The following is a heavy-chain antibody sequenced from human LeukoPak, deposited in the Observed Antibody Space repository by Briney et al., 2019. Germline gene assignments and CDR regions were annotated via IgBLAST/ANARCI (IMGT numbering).Heavy chain of an antibody. CDR2: IYYSGST. V-gene: IGHV4-59*01. Sequence: RTSETLSLTCTVSGGSISSYYWSWIRQPPGKGLEWIGYIYYSGSTNYNPSLKSRVTISVDTSKNQFSLKLSSVTAADTAVYYCARDFDPYSSSSELGWFDPWGQGTLVTVSS. CDR3: ARDFDPYSSSSELGWFDP. CDR1: GGSISSYY. D-gene: IGHD6-6*01. J-gene: IGHJ5*02.